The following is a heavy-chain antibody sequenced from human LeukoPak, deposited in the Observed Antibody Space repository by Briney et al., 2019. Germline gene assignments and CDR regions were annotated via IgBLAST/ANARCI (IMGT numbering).Heavy chain of an antibody. CDR2: IYTSGST. D-gene: IGHD1-26*01. J-gene: IGHJ4*02. Sequence: SETLSLTCTGYGGPINTYYWSWIRQPARKGLEWIGRIYTSGSTTYNPSLKSRVTMSIDTSKNQFSLKLSSVTAADTAVYYCARGGPIVGATTNLDYWGQGSLVTVSS. CDR1: GGPINTYY. V-gene: IGHV4-4*07. CDR3: ARGGPIVGATTNLDY.